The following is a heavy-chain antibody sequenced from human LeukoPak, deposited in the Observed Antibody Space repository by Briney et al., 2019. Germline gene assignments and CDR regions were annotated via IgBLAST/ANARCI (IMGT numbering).Heavy chain of an antibody. J-gene: IGHJ4*02. V-gene: IGHV1-18*01. CDR1: GYTFTSYG. CDR2: ISAYNGNT. D-gene: IGHD5-18*01. CDR3: ARAYRIQLWNEH. Sequence: ASVKVSCKASGYTFTSYGIIWVRQAPGQGLEWMGWISAYNGNTNYAQKLQGRVTMTTDTSTSTAYMELRSLRSDDTAVYYCARAYRIQLWNEHWGQGTLVTVSS.